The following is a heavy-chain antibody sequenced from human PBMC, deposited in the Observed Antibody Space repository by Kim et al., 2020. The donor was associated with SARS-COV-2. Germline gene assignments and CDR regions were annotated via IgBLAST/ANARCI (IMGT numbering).Heavy chain of an antibody. J-gene: IGHJ4*02. CDR1: GFTFSSYS. D-gene: IGHD6-13*01. Sequence: GGSLRLSCAASGFTFSSYSMNWVRQAPGKGLEWVSSISSSSSYIYYADSVKGRFTISRDNAKNSLYLQMNSLRAEDTAVYYCARGSSSWTPTNYWGQGTLVTVSS. V-gene: IGHV3-21*01. CDR3: ARGSSSWTPTNY. CDR2: ISSSSSYI.